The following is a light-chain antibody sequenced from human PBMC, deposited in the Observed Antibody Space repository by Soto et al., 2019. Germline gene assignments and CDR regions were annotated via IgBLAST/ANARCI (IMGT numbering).Light chain of an antibody. CDR1: QSISSW. V-gene: IGKV1-5*01. J-gene: IGKJ1*01. Sequence: DIQMTQSPSTLSASVGDRVTITCRASQSISSWLAWYQQKPGKAPKLLIYDASSLESGVPSRFSGSGSGTEFTLTINNLQPEDFASYFCLQVYSFPRTFGLGTKVEI. CDR3: LQVYSFPRT. CDR2: DAS.